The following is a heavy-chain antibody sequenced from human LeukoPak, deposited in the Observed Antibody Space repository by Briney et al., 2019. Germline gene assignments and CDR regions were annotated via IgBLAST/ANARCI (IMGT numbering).Heavy chain of an antibody. CDR3: VRDGDYYDSSGVYFDY. D-gene: IGHD3-22*01. Sequence: ASVKVSCKASGGTFSSYTISWVRQAPGLGLEWMGRIIPILGIANYAQKFQGRVTITADKSTSTAYMELSSLRSEDTAVYYCVRDGDYYDSSGVYFDYWGQGTLVTVSS. CDR1: GGTFSSYT. V-gene: IGHV1-69*04. CDR2: IIPILGIA. J-gene: IGHJ4*02.